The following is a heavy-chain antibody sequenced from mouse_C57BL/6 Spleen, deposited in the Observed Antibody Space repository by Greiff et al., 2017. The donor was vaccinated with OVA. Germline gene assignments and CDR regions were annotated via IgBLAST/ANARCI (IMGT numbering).Heavy chain of an antibody. CDR2: INPNNGGT. J-gene: IGHJ4*01. V-gene: IGHV1-26*01. D-gene: IGHD4-1*01. CDR3: ARRGTGTKDYYAMDY. Sequence: EVQLQQSGPELVKPGASVKISCKASGYTFTDYYMNWVKQSHGKSLEWIGDINPNNGGTSYNQKFKGKATLTVDKSSSTAYMELRSLTSEDSAVYYCARRGTGTKDYYAMDYWGQGTSVTVSS. CDR1: GYTFTDYY.